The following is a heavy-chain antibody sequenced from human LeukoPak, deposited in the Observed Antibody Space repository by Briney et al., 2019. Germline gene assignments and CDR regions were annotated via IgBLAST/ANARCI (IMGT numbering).Heavy chain of an antibody. D-gene: IGHD6-19*01. V-gene: IGHV3-23*01. CDR3: AKMALYSSPQNNWFDP. CDR1: GFTFSSYA. CDR2: ISGSGGST. J-gene: IGHJ5*02. Sequence: GGSLRLSCAASGFTFSSYAMSWVRQAPGKGLEWVSAISGSGGSTYYADSVKGRFTISRDNSKNTLYLQMNSLRAEDTAVYYCAKMALYSSPQNNWFDPWGQGTLVTVSS.